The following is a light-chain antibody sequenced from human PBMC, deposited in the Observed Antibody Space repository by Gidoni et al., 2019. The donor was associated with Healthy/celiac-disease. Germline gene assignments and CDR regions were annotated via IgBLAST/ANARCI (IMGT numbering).Light chain of an antibody. CDR3: SSYAGSNKVV. J-gene: IGLJ2*01. V-gene: IGLV2-8*01. CDR1: SSDFGGYNY. CDR2: EVS. Sequence: QSALTQPPSASGSPGQSVTISCTGTSSDFGGYNYVSWYQQHPGKAPKLMIYEVSKRPSGVPDRFSGSKSGNTASLTVSGLQAEDEADYYCSSYAGSNKVVFGGGTKLTVL.